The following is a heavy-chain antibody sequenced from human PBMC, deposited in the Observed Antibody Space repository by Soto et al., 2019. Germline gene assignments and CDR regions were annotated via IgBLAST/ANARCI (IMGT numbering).Heavy chain of an antibody. J-gene: IGHJ4*02. CDR3: ARGVPYDYVWGSYRYFDY. V-gene: IGHV1-18*04. Sequence: ASVKVSCKASGYTFTSYGISWVRQAPGQGLEWMGWISAYNGNTNYAQKVQGRVTMTTDTSTSTAYMELRSLRSDDTAVYYCARGVPYDYVWGSYRYFDYWGQGTLVNVSS. D-gene: IGHD3-16*02. CDR1: GYTFTSYG. CDR2: ISAYNGNT.